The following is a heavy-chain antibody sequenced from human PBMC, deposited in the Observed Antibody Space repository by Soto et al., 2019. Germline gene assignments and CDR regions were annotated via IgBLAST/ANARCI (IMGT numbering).Heavy chain of an antibody. CDR2: IYYSGST. D-gene: IGHD2-21*02. CDR3: AREASPYCGGDCYSS. CDR1: GGSISSSTYY. J-gene: IGHJ5*02. V-gene: IGHV4-39*07. Sequence: SETLSLTCTVSGGSISSSTYYWGWIRQPPGKGLEWIGSIYYSGSTYYNPSLKSRVTISVDRSKNQFSLKLSSVTAADTAVYYCAREASPYCGGDCYSSWGQGTLVTVSS.